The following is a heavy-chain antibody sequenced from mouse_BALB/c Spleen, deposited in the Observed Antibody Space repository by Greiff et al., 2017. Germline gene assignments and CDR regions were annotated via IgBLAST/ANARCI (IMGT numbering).Heavy chain of an antibody. CDR2: IYPGDGDT. CDR1: GYTFTSYW. Sequence: LQESGAELARPGASVKLSCKASGYTFTSYWMQWVKQRPGQGLEWIGAIYPGDGDTRYTQKFKGKATLTADKSSSTAYMQFSSLASEDSAVYYCARGAYYDHDDYAMDYWGQGTSVTVSS. CDR3: ARGAYYDHDDYAMDY. V-gene: IGHV1-87*01. D-gene: IGHD2-4*01. J-gene: IGHJ4*01.